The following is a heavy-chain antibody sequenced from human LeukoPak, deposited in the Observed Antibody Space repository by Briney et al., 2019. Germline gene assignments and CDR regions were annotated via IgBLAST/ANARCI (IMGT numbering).Heavy chain of an antibody. V-gene: IGHV1-2*02. D-gene: IGHD3-9*01. CDR2: INPKSGGT. Sequence: VASVKLSCKASGYTFTGYSMHWVRQAPGQGLEWMGWINPKSGGTNYAQRFRGRVTMTRDTSISTAYMELSRLRFDDTAVYYCARLILTGYYYFDYWGQGTLVTVSS. CDR1: GYTFTGYS. CDR3: ARLILTGYYYFDY. J-gene: IGHJ4*02.